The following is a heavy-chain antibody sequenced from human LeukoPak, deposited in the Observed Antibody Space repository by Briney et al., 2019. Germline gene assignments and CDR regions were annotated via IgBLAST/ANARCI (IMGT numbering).Heavy chain of an antibody. CDR2: INPNSGGT. CDR1: VYTFTGYY. CDR3: ARENSGLGY. J-gene: IGHJ4*02. Sequence: GASVTVSCKASVYTFTGYYMHWVRQAPGQGLEWMGWINPNSGGTNYAQNFQGRVTMTRDTSISIAYMELSRLRSDDTAMYYCARENSGLGYWGQGTLVTVSS. V-gene: IGHV1-2*02. D-gene: IGHD6-19*01.